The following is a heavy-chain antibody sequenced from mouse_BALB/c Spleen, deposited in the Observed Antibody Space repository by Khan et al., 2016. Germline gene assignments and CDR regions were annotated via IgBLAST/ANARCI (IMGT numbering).Heavy chain of an antibody. D-gene: IGHD2-3*01. J-gene: IGHJ3*01. Sequence: QVQLQQSGPELVKPGASVKMSCKASGYAFTSYYIHWVKQRPGQGLEWIGWNYPGDGMINYNEKFRGRTTLTADKSSSTAYMLLSSLTSEDSAICVCARVYDGCAAWFGYWGQGTLVTVSA. CDR1: GYAFTSYY. CDR2: NYPGDGMI. V-gene: IGHV1S56*01. CDR3: ARVYDGCAAWFGY.